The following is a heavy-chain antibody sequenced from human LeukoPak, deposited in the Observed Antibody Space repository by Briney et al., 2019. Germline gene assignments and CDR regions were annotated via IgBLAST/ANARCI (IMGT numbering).Heavy chain of an antibody. CDR1: GFTFSSCT. CDR3: AREAVTRNYFDY. V-gene: IGHV3-21*04. J-gene: IGHJ4*02. CDR2: ISSSSSYI. Sequence: GGSLRLSCAASGFTFSSCTMNWVRQAPGKGLEWVSSISSSSSYIYYADSVKGRFTISRDNAKNSLYLQMNSLRAEDTAVYYCAREAVTRNYFDYWGQGTLVTVSS. D-gene: IGHD4-17*01.